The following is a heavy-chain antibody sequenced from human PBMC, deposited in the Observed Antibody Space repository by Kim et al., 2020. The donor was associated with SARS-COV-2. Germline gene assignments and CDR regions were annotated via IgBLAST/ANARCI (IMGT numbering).Heavy chain of an antibody. CDR1: GFTFSSYA. CDR3: ARDVSGSYYGPAGI. CDR2: ISYDGSNK. J-gene: IGHJ4*02. Sequence: GGSLRLSCAASGFTFSSYAMHWVRQAPGKGLEWVAVISYDGSNKYYADSVKGRFTISRDNSKNTLYLQMNSLRAEDTAVYYWARDVSGSYYGPAGIWGQGTLVTVSS. V-gene: IGHV3-30*04. D-gene: IGHD1-26*01.